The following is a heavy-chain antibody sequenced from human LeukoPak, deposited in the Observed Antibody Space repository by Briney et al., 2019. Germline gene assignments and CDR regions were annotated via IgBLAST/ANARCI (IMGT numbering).Heavy chain of an antibody. V-gene: IGHV1-2*02. CDR1: GYTFTGYY. J-gene: IGHJ5*02. D-gene: IGHD2-15*01. Sequence: GASVKVSCKASGYTFTGYYIHWVRQAPGQGLEWMGWINPNSGDTNYAQSFQGRVTMTRDTSSSTAHMELSRLRSDDTAVYYCARGDCSVSGCHGGNWFDPWGQGTLVTVSS. CDR2: INPNSGDT. CDR3: ARGDCSVSGCHGGNWFDP.